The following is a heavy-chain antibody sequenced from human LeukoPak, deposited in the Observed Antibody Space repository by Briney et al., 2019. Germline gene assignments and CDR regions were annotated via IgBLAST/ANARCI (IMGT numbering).Heavy chain of an antibody. CDR1: GFTFSNYG. D-gene: IGHD2-15*01. J-gene: IGHJ6*02. V-gene: IGHV3-30*18. CDR2: ISYDESDK. CDR3: AKGVVAATNAAYYGMDV. Sequence: GRSLRLSCAASGFTFSNYGMHWVRQAPGKGLEWVTVISYDESDKYYADSVKGRFTISRDNSKNTLYLQMNSLRPEDTAVYYCAKGVVAATNAAYYGMDVWGQGTTVTVSS.